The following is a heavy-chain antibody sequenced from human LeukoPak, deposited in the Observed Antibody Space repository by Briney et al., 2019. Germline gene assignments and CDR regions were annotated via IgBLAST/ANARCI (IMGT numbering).Heavy chain of an antibody. CDR2: IIPIFGTA. CDR1: GGTFSSYA. D-gene: IGHD3-16*01. Sequence: SVKVSCKASGGTFSSYAISWVRQAPGQGLEWMGGIIPIFGTANYAQKFQGRVTITADKSTSTAYMELSSLRSEDTAVYYCARDPTVGGDTVGYWGQGTLVTVSS. CDR3: ARDPTVGGDTVGY. V-gene: IGHV1-69*06. J-gene: IGHJ4*02.